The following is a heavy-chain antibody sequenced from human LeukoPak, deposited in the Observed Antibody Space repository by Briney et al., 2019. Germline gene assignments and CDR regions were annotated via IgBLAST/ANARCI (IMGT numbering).Heavy chain of an antibody. CDR3: ARGGRGYCSSTSCYTNYYYYMDV. CDR1: GFTFSSNS. Sequence: GGSLRLSCAASGFTFSSNSMNWVRQAPGKGLEWVSSISSSSSYIYYADSVKGRFTISRDNAKNSLYLQMNSLRAEDTAVYYCARGGRGYCSSTSCYTNYYYYMDVWGKGITVTVSS. V-gene: IGHV3-21*01. J-gene: IGHJ6*03. D-gene: IGHD2-2*02. CDR2: ISSSSSYI.